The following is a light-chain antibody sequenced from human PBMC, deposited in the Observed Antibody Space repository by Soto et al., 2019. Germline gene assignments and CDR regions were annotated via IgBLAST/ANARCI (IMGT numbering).Light chain of an antibody. Sequence: QSALTQPPSATRTPGQRVTISCSGSTSNIGSNTVNWYQLLPGTAPKLLIYINSQRPSGVPDRFSGSKSGTSASLAISGLQSEDEADYCCAAWDDSLNGYVFGTGTKVTVL. CDR3: AAWDDSLNGYV. CDR2: INS. J-gene: IGLJ1*01. CDR1: TSNIGSNT. V-gene: IGLV1-44*01.